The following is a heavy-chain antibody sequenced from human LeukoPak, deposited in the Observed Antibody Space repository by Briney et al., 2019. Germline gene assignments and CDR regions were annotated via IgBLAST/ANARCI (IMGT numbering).Heavy chain of an antibody. J-gene: IGHJ5*02. CDR2: ISTTGSSI. V-gene: IGHV3-48*03. Sequence: PGGSLRLSCAASGFTFSSYEMNWVRQAPGKGLEWVSYISTTGSSIYYADSVKGRFTISRDNVKNLLYLQMNSLRAEDTALYYCARDISGIAVAGTRWFDPWGQGTLVTVSS. CDR1: GFTFSSYE. D-gene: IGHD6-19*01. CDR3: ARDISGIAVAGTRWFDP.